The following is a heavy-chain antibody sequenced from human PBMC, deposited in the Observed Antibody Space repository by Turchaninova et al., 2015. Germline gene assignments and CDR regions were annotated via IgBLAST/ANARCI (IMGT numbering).Heavy chain of an antibody. Sequence: GASVKVSCKASQYTFTSSAIRWVRQAPGQGLEWVGTINPSRGGTGYAQKFQGRVTMTRDTSTSTVYMELSSLRSEDTAVYFCARIIYGDYSYDSWGQGTLVTVSS. CDR2: INPSRGGT. D-gene: IGHD4-17*01. J-gene: IGHJ4*02. V-gene: IGHV1-46*01. CDR1: QYTFTSSA. CDR3: ARIIYGDYSYDS.